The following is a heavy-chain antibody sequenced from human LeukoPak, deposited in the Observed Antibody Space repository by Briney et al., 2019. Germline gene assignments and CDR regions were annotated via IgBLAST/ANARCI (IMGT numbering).Heavy chain of an antibody. CDR1: GFTLSDYF. Sequence: PGGSLGLSCAASGFTLSDYFMSWIRQAPGKGLQWVSYISSDGSIIKYADSVKGRLTISRDNAKNSLYLQMKSLRAEDTAVYYCARGSFGPGRPVYWGQGTLVTVSS. J-gene: IGHJ4*02. V-gene: IGHV3-11*01. D-gene: IGHD3/OR15-3a*01. CDR3: ARGSFGPGRPVY. CDR2: ISSDGSII.